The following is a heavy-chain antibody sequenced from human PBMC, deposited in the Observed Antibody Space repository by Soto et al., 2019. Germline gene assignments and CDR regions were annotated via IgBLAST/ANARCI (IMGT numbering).Heavy chain of an antibody. CDR1: GGSISSGDYY. CDR3: ARVQGSSFDFDS. J-gene: IGHJ3*02. Sequence: QVQLQESGPGLVKPSQTLSLTCTVSGGSISSGDYYWSWIRQHPGKGLEWIGYIYYSGSTYYNPSLRSRVSLSVGARKNQFSLKLSSVTAADTAVYYWARVQGSSFDFDSWGQGTTVTGSS. CDR2: IYYSGST. D-gene: IGHD6-6*01. V-gene: IGHV4-31*03.